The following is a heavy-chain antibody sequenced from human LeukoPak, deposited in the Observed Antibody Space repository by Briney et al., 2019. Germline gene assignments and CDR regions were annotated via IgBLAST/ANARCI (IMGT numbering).Heavy chain of an antibody. CDR3: ARHKPRGQLWLWNYYGIDV. D-gene: IGHD5-18*01. Sequence: GASVRVSCKASGYTFTGYSMHWVRQAPGQGLECIGWINPSSGGTNYAQKFQGRVTMTRDTSISTVYMEVSRLRSDDTAVYYCARHKPRGQLWLWNYYGIDVWGQGTTVTVSS. CDR1: GYTFTGYS. CDR2: INPSSGGT. J-gene: IGHJ6*02. V-gene: IGHV1-2*02.